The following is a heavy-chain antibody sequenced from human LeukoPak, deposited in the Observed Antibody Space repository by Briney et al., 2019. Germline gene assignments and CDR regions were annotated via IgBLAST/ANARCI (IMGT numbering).Heavy chain of an antibody. CDR3: ARDWRGIVVVPAAIDY. J-gene: IGHJ4*02. CDR2: ISSSSNYI. CDR1: GFTFSSYT. Sequence: GGSLRLSCAASGFTFSSYTMNWVRQAPGKGLEWVSSISSSSNYIYYADSMKGRFTISRDNAKNSLYLQMNSLRAEDTAVYYCARDWRGIVVVPAAIDYWGQGTLVTVSS. V-gene: IGHV3-21*01. D-gene: IGHD2-2*02.